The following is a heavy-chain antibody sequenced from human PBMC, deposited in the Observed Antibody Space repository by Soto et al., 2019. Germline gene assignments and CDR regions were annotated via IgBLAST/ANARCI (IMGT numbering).Heavy chain of an antibody. D-gene: IGHD2-8*01. CDR3: ATRSLMVYDEYFQH. J-gene: IGHJ1*01. V-gene: IGHV1-24*01. Sequence: ASVKVSCKVSGYTLTELSMHWVRQAPGKGLEWMGGFDPEDGETIYAQKFQGRVTMTEDTSTDTAYMDLSSLGSEDTAVYYCATRSLMVYDEYFQHWGQGTLVTVSS. CDR2: FDPEDGET. CDR1: GYTLTELS.